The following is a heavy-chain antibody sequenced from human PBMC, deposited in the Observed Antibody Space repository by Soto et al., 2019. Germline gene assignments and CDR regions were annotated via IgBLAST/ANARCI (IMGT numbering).Heavy chain of an antibody. CDR1: GFMFSAYW. J-gene: IGHJ4*02. Sequence: EVQLVESGGGLVQPGGSLRLSCAASGFMFSAYWMSWVRQHPGKGLEWVVTLSGGATDKFYVDSVKGRFTISRDDSKNSLYLHMNSLRDEDTAIYYCVREDWHRFDSWGQGTLVTVSS. CDR2: LSGGATDK. CDR3: VREDWHRFDS. V-gene: IGHV3-7*01. D-gene: IGHD2-21*01.